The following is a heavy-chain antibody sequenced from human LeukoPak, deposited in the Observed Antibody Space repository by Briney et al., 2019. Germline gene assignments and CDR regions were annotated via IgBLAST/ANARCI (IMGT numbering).Heavy chain of an antibody. Sequence: PGRSLRLSCAASGFTFSSCGMHWVRQAPGKGLEWVAVISYDGSNKYYADSVKGRFTISRDNSKNTLYLQMNSLRAEDTAVYYCAKEGGITMVREPFDYWGQGTLVTVSS. D-gene: IGHD3-10*01. CDR2: ISYDGSNK. CDR3: AKEGGITMVREPFDY. CDR1: GFTFSSCG. J-gene: IGHJ4*02. V-gene: IGHV3-30*18.